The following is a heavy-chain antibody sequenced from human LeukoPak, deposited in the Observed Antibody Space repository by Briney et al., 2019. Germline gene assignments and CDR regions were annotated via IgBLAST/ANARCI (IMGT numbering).Heavy chain of an antibody. J-gene: IGHJ4*02. D-gene: IGHD6-13*01. Sequence: SQTLSLTCTVSGGSISSGDYYWSWIRQPPGKGLEWIGYIHHSGDTYQNPSLKSRVTVSSDRSKSQFYLKLSSVTAADTAVYYCARLIAADPQLDSWGQGTLVTVSS. V-gene: IGHV4-30-2*01. CDR2: IHHSGDT. CDR3: ARLIAADPQLDS. CDR1: GGSISSGDYY.